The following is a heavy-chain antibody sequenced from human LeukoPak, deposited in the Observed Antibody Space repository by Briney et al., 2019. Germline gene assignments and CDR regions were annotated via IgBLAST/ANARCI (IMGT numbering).Heavy chain of an antibody. CDR3: ARVNVWGSYRPTVFDY. CDR1: GGSFSGCY. V-gene: IGHV4-34*01. J-gene: IGHJ4*02. CDR2: INHSGST. D-gene: IGHD3-16*02. Sequence: SETLSLTCAVYGGSFSGCYWSWIRQPPGKGLEWIGEINHSGSTNYNPSLKSRVTISVDTSKNQFSLKLSSVTAADTAVYYCARVNVWGSYRPTVFDYWGQGTLVTVSS.